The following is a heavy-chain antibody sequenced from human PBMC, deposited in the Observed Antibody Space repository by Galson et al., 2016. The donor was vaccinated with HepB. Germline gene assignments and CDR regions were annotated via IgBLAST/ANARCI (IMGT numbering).Heavy chain of an antibody. CDR1: GGSISSYY. J-gene: IGHJ5*02. D-gene: IGHD2-2*01. V-gene: IGHV4-59*01. CDR3: ARARHCSSTSCYPGGRWFDP. Sequence: SETLSLTCTVSGGSISSYYWSWIRQPPGKGLEWIGYIYYSGSTNYNPSLKSRVTISVDTPKNQFSLKLTSVTAADTAVYYCARARHCSSTSCYPGGRWFDPWGQGTLVTVSS. CDR2: IYYSGST.